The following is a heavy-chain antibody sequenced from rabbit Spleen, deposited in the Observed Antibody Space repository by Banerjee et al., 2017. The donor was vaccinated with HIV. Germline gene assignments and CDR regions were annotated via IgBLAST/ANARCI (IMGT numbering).Heavy chain of an antibody. CDR1: GVSFSSSSY. CDR3: ARDTSSSFSSYGMDL. Sequence: QSLEESGGDLVKPGASLTLTCTASGVSFSSSSYMCWVRQAPGKGLESIACIDISSGTTYYASWAKGRFTISKSSSTTVTLQVTRLTAADTATYFCARDTSSSFSSYGMDLWGPGTLVTVS. CDR2: IDISSGTT. V-gene: IGHV1S40*01. D-gene: IGHD1-1*01. J-gene: IGHJ6*01.